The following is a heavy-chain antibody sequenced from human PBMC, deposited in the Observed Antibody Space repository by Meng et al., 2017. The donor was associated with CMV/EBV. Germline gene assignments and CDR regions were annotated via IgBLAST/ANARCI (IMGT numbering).Heavy chain of an antibody. D-gene: IGHD1-1*01. Sequence: GESLKISCAASGFTVSSNYMSWVRQAPGKGLEWVANIKQDGSEKYYVDSVKGRFTISRDNAKNSLYLQMNSLRAEDTAVYYCARGLVQLERHFPFDYWGQGTLVTVSS. V-gene: IGHV3-7*01. J-gene: IGHJ4*02. CDR1: GFTVSSNY. CDR3: ARGLVQLERHFPFDY. CDR2: IKQDGSEK.